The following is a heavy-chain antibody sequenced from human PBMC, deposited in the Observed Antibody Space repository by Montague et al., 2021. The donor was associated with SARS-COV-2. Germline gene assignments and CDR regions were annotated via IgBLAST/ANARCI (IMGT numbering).Heavy chain of an antibody. CDR3: ARGQRGVVPATVLGLGFYFYYFMDV. D-gene: IGHD3-16*01. J-gene: IGHJ6*03. CDR2: IDVAGGT. Sequence: SETLSLTCGAYGGDYYWIWIRQVPGKGLEFIGEIDVAGGTKNNPSLERRLTISLDTSKSQFSLRLTSVTASDTAVYYCARGQRGVVPATVLGLGFYFYYFMDVWGKGTTVTVSS. V-gene: IGHV4-34*01. CDR1: GGDYY.